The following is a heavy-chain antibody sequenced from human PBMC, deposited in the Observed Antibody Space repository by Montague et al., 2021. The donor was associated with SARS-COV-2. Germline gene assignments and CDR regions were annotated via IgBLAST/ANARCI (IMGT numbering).Heavy chain of an antibody. V-gene: IGHV4-59*11. D-gene: IGHD3-10*01. CDR2: INYSGGT. Sequence: SETLSLTCAVSGGSISSHYWSFIRQPPGKGLEWIAYINYSGGTNYNPSLKSRVTISVDTSKNHFSLQLRSVTPADTAVYFCARATSVRGSFNWFDPWGQGTLVTVSS. CDR3: ARATSVRGSFNWFDP. J-gene: IGHJ5*02. CDR1: GGSISSHY.